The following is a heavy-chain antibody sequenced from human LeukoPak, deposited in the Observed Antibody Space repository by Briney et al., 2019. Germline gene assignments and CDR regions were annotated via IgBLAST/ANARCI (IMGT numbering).Heavy chain of an antibody. D-gene: IGHD1-7*01. V-gene: IGHV3-13*01. CDR3: TRDLREGTTPDASDI. CDR2: IGTVGDT. J-gene: IGHJ3*02. Sequence: GSLRLSCAASGFTFSLYDMHWVRQATGKSLEWVSGIGTVGDTYYADSVKGRFTISRENAKNSLSLQMDSLRAGDTAVYYCTRDLREGTTPDASDIWDQGTMVTVSS. CDR1: GFTFSLYD.